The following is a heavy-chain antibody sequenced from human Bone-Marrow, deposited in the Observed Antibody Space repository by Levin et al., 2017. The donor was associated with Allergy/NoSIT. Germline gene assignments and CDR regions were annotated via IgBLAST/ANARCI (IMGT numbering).Heavy chain of an antibody. Sequence: ESGPTLVKPTQTLTLTCTFSGFSLRSSPMGVGWVRQPPGKALEWLALIYWDDTERYRPSLQSRLTIAKDTAKNQVVLTMTNMEPGETATYFCAHTRGDGYFTYWGQGILVTVSS. CDR3: AHTRGDGYFTY. CDR1: GFSLRSSPMG. J-gene: IGHJ4*02. V-gene: IGHV2-5*02. CDR2: IYWDDTE. D-gene: IGHD5-24*01.